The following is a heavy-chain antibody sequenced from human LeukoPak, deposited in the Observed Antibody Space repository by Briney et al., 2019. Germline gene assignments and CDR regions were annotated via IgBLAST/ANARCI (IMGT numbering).Heavy chain of an antibody. CDR3: AREDTGTREPDY. CDR2: IYHSGSA. J-gene: IGHJ4*02. CDR1: GDSFSNYY. Sequence: SETLSLTCIVSGDSFSNYYWSWIRQPPGKGLEWIGYIYHSGSANYNPSLKMRVTTSVDTSKTQFSLKLSSVTAADTAVYYCAREDTGTREPDYWGQGTLVTVSS. D-gene: IGHD1-7*01. V-gene: IGHV4-59*01.